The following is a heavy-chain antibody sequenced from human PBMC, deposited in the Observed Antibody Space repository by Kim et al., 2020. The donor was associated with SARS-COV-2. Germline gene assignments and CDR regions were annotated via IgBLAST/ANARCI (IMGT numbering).Heavy chain of an antibody. J-gene: IGHJ6*02. D-gene: IGHD3-10*01. V-gene: IGHV6-1*01. CDR3: ARDVGMVRGVTLEYYYGMDV. Sequence: SQTLSLTCAISGDSVSSNSAAWNWIRQSPSRGLEWLGRTYYRSKWYNDYAVSVKSRITINPDTSKNQFSLQLNSVTPEDTAVYYCARDVGMVRGVTLEYYYGMDVWGQGTTVTVSS. CDR2: TYYRSKWYN. CDR1: GDSVSSNSAA.